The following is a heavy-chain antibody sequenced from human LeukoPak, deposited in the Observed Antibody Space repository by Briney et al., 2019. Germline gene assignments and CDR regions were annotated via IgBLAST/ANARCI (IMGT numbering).Heavy chain of an antibody. CDR2: ISGTSLTI. V-gene: IGHV3-11*04. CDR3: ARMIADPPHYYYYMDV. D-gene: IGHD6-6*01. CDR1: AFTFSDYH. J-gene: IGHJ6*03. Sequence: PGGSLRLSCAASAFTFSDYHMSWIRQAPGRGLEWVSYISGTSLTIFYADSVKGRFTVSRDNAKNSLYLQMNSLRAEDTAVYYCARMIADPPHYYYYMDVWGTGTTVTVSS.